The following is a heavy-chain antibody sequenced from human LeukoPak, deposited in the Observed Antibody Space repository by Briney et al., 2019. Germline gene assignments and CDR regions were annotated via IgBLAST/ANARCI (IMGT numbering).Heavy chain of an antibody. Sequence: GGSLRLSCAASGFSFSSYDIHWVRQATGKGLEWVSVIGTGGDTYYSGSVKGRFTISRDNAKNSLYLQMNSLRAEDTAVYYCARGAYLDYWGQGTLVTVSS. V-gene: IGHV3-13*04. CDR3: ARGAYLDY. CDR1: GFSFSSYD. CDR2: IGTGGDT. J-gene: IGHJ4*02.